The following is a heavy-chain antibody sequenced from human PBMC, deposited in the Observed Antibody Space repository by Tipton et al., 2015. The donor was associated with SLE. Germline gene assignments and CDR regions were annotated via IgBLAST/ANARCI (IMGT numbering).Heavy chain of an antibody. CDR1: GFLVTYNY. V-gene: IGHV3-53*05. Sequence: GSLRLSCAVSGFLVTYNYMSWVRQAPGKGLEWVSSIYKGGSRYYAGSVKGRFTITRDNSKNTLYLQMDGLSAEDSAVYFCAKGREWTEYGSNALDYWGQGTLVTVSS. CDR2: IYKGGSR. D-gene: IGHD3/OR15-3a*01. J-gene: IGHJ4*02. CDR3: AKGREWTEYGSNALDY.